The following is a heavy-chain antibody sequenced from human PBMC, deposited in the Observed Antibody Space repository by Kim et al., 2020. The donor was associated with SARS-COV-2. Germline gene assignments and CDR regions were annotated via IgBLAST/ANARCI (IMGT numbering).Heavy chain of an antibody. CDR3: VKENGSYFDH. V-gene: IGHV3-23*01. D-gene: IGHD2-15*01. J-gene: IGHJ4*02. CDR1: GFSFNTYA. Sequence: GGSLRLSCAASGFSFNTYALNWVRQAPGKGLDWVSAISASATSTYYAGSVKGRFTISKDASKNTLDLQMNSLRVDDTAIYYCVKENGSYFDHWGRGTLVTVSS. CDR2: ISASATST.